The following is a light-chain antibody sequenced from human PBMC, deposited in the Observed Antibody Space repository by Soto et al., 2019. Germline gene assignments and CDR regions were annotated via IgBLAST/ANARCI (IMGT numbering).Light chain of an antibody. CDR1: SSNIGSNY. Sequence: QAVVTQPPSVSAAPGQKVTISCSGSSSNIGSNYVSWYQQFPGTAPKLLIYDNDQRPSGIPGRFSGSKSDTSATLGITGLQTGDEADYYCGTWDSSLSAVVFGGGTKLTVL. J-gene: IGLJ2*01. CDR3: GTWDSSLSAVV. CDR2: DND. V-gene: IGLV1-51*01.